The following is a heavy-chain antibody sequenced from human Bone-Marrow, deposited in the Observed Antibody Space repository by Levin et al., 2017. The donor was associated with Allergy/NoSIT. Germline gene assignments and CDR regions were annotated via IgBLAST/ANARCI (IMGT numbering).Heavy chain of an antibody. CDR3: ASWAMYHYDRSAFDYFYYAMDV. V-gene: IGHV3-21*01. CDR2: ISAGGNYI. CDR1: GILFSSYD. J-gene: IGHJ6*02. Sequence: LSLTCAASGILFSSYDMNWVRQAPGKGLEWVSSISAGGNYINYADSVKGRFTISRDNAKNSLFLQMNSLRAEDTAVYYCASWAMYHYDRSAFDYFYYAMDVWGQGTTVTVSS. D-gene: IGHD3-22*01.